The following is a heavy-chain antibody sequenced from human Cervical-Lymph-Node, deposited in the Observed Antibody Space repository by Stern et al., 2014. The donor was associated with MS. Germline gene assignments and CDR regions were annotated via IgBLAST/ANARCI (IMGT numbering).Heavy chain of an antibody. CDR1: GGSVISGGYS. CDR2: LFNGGRT. V-gene: IGHV4-30-2*01. D-gene: IGHD3-22*01. Sequence: VQLVESGSGLVKPSQTLSLTCDVSGGSVISGGYSWSWIRQPPGKALEWIGYLFNGGRTFYNPSLRSRVTISVGRSENQFSLKLSSVTAADTAVYYCARGHDTSGYYFANWGQGILVTVSS. J-gene: IGHJ4*02. CDR3: ARGHDTSGYYFAN.